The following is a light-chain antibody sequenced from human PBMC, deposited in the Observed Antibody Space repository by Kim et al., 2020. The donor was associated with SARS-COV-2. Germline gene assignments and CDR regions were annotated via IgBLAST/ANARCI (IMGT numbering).Light chain of an antibody. CDR1: KRVSSRY. V-gene: IGKV3-20*01. CDR3: QQNGILPKT. CDR2: GAC. Sequence: PGGRAPPSRRARKRVSSRYLAWYQQKPGQAPRITIYGACRRAPGIPERCSGSGAGTEFTLTISRLEPEDFAVYFCQQNGILPKTFGQGTKGDIK. J-gene: IGKJ1*01.